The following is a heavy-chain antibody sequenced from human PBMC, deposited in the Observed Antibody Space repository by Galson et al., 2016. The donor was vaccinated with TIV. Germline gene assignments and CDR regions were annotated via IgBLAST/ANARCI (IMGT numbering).Heavy chain of an antibody. CDR1: GYTFINYY. CDR3: AIAIAWFVDTHLGNDH. J-gene: IGHJ4*02. D-gene: IGHD3-10*01. Sequence: SVKVSCKASGYTFINYYLHWVRQVHGRTLEWMGWINPDSGGTEFAQKFQGRVTMTRDTSISTAYLDLSRLRSDDTAVYYCAIAIAWFVDTHLGNDHWGQGTLVTVSS. CDR2: INPDSGGT. V-gene: IGHV1-2*02.